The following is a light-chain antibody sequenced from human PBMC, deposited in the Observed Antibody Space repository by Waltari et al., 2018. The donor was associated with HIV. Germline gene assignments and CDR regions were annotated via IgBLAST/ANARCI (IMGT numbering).Light chain of an antibody. V-gene: IGLV1-47*01. CDR2: MNN. CDR3: AAWDDSLSGLV. Sequence: QSVLTQPPSASGTPGQRVTISCSGSSSNIGSNYGYWYQQLPGTAPKLLIYMNNQRPSGVPYRFSCSTFGPSASLAISVRRSEDEADYYCAAWDDSLSGLVFGGGTKVTVL. J-gene: IGLJ3*02. CDR1: SSNIGSNY.